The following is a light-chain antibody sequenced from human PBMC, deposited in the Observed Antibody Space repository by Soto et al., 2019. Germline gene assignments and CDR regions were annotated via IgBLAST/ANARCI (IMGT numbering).Light chain of an antibody. J-gene: IGKJ4*01. Sequence: EIMMTQSPATLSVSPGERATLSCWASQSVSSNLAWYQQRPGQAPRLLIYGASTRAAGIPARFSGSGSGTDFPLTIRGLQSEDSAVYYCQQYNDWPPELTFGGGTEVEIK. CDR3: QQYNDWPPELT. V-gene: IGKV3-15*01. CDR1: QSVSSN. CDR2: GAS.